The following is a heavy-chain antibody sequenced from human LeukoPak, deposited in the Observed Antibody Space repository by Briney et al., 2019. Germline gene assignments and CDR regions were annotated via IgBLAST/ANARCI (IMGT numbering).Heavy chain of an antibody. D-gene: IGHD6-13*01. V-gene: IGHV5-51*01. CDR2: IYPGDSDI. J-gene: IGHJ5*02. CDR1: EYSFINYW. CDR3: ARRGGVGVAATRFNWFDL. Sequence: GESLKISCKGSEYSFINYWIGWVRQVPGKGLEWMGIIYPGDSDIRYSPSFQGQVTMSVDKSINTAYLQWSSLKASDTAMYYCARRGGVGVAATRFNWFDLWGQGTLVTVSS.